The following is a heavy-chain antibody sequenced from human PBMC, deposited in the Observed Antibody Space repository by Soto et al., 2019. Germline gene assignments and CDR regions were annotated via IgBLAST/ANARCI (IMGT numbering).Heavy chain of an antibody. Sequence: GXSVKVSCKATGGTFSSNAISWVRQAPGQGLEWMGGIIPIFGTANYAQKFQGRVTITADESTSTAYMELSSLRSGDTAVYYCARGSGRRAFDIWGQGTMVTVSS. J-gene: IGHJ3*02. CDR3: ARGSGRRAFDI. D-gene: IGHD1-26*01. V-gene: IGHV1-69*01. CDR2: IIPIFGTA. CDR1: GGTFSSNA.